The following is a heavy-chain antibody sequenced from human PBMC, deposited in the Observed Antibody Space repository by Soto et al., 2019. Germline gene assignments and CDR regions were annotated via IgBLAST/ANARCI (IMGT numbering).Heavy chain of an antibody. J-gene: IGHJ3*02. CDR2: ISSSSSYI. CDR3: ARVCIAAAGAFDI. CDR1: GFTFSSYS. V-gene: IGHV3-21*01. D-gene: IGHD6-13*01. Sequence: GGSLRLSCAASGFTFSSYSMNWVRQAPGKGLEWVSSISSSSSYIYYADSVKGRFTISRDNAKNSLYLQMNSLRAEDTAVYYCARVCIAAAGAFDIWGQGTMVTVSS.